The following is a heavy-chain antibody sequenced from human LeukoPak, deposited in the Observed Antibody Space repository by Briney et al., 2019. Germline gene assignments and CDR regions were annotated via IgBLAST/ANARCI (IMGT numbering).Heavy chain of an antibody. D-gene: IGHD4-17*01. CDR3: ARATVTRWFDP. Sequence: GGSLRLSCAASGFTFSGYGMHWVRQAPGKGLEWVAVIWYDGTNKYYADSVKGRSTISRDNSKNTLYLQMNSLRAEDTAVYYCARATVTRWFDPWGQGTLVTVSS. V-gene: IGHV3-33*01. CDR1: GFTFSGYG. J-gene: IGHJ5*02. CDR2: IWYDGTNK.